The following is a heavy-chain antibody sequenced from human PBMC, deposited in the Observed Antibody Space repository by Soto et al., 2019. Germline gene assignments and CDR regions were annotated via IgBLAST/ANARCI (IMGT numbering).Heavy chain of an antibody. CDR1: GFTFRSYA. Sequence: ESGGGVVQPGRSLRLSCGASGFTFRSYAMDWVRQAPGKGLEWVAVISYDGTNKYYADSVKGRFTISRDNSKKTLYLQMNSLRAEDTAVYYCARGDSNSWSDYWGQGTLVTVSS. J-gene: IGHJ4*02. D-gene: IGHD6-13*01. CDR2: ISYDGTNK. CDR3: ARGDSNSWSDY. V-gene: IGHV3-30*01.